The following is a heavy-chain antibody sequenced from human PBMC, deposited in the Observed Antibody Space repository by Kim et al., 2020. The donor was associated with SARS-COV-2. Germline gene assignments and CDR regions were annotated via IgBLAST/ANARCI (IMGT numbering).Heavy chain of an antibody. D-gene: IGHD6-19*01. CDR2: ITHKADSYTT. CDR1: GISFSDQY. J-gene: IGHJ3*02. CDR3: SRGYSGGPVYAFDI. V-gene: IGHV3-72*01. Sequence: GGSLRLSCAASGISFSDQYMDWVRQSPGKGLQWVGRITHKADSYTTEYAASVKGRFTISRDDSKNSLYLQMNTLKTEDTAVYFCSRGYSGGPVYAFDIWGQGTMVTVSS.